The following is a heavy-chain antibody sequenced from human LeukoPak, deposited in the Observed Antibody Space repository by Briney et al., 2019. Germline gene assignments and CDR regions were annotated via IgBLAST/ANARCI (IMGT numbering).Heavy chain of an antibody. CDR1: VWTFPKYG. CDR3: ARDGNLDYDSSGYYY. D-gene: IGHD3-22*01. J-gene: IGHJ4*02. CDR2: ISAYNGNT. Sequence: ASVKVSCMACVWTFPKYGIGWLGPAPAQGLEWMGGISAYNGNTNYAQKLQGRVTMTTDTSTSTDYMELRSLRPDDTAVYYCARDGNLDYDSSGYYYWGQGTLVTVSS. V-gene: IGHV1-18*01.